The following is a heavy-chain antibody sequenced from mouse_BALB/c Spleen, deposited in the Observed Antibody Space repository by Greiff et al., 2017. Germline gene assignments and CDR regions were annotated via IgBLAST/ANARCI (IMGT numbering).Heavy chain of an antibody. CDR1: GFTFSSFG. CDR2: ISSGSSTI. J-gene: IGHJ4*01. V-gene: IGHV5-17*02. CDR3: ARFGWDDAMDY. Sequence: EVHLVESGGGLVQPGGSRKLSCAASGFTFSSFGMHWVRQAPEKGLEWVAYISSGSSTIYYADTVKGRFTISRDNPKNTLFLQMTSLRSEDTAMYYCARFGWDDAMDYWGQGTAVTVSS. D-gene: IGHD4-1*01.